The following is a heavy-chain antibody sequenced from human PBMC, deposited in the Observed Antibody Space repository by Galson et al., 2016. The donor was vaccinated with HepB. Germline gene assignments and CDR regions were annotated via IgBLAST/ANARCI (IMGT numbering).Heavy chain of an antibody. D-gene: IGHD4/OR15-4a*01. Sequence: QSGAEVKKPGESLKISCTGSGYTFSTDWIGWVRQLPGKGLDWMGVIYPHDSDTRYSPSFQGQVTISADKSVNTAYLQWSSLKASATAMYFWARRGGATYGDWGQGTLVTVSS. CDR1: GYTFSTDW. CDR3: ARRGGATYGD. CDR2: IYPHDSDT. V-gene: IGHV5-51*01. J-gene: IGHJ4*02.